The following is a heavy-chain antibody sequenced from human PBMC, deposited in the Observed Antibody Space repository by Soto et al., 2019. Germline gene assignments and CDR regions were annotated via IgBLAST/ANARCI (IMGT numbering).Heavy chain of an antibody. Sequence: QVQLVQSGAEVRKPGASVKVSCKASGYTFTTYGITWVRQAPGQGLEWMGWISGYDGHTKYAQKFQGRVSMTTDTSTSTVYMDLRSPRSDDTAVYYCAREGDMPYYYYGLDVWGTGTTVTVSS. CDR3: AREGDMPYYYYGLDV. D-gene: IGHD2-2*01. CDR2: ISGYDGHT. J-gene: IGHJ6*04. CDR1: GYTFTTYG. V-gene: IGHV1-18*01.